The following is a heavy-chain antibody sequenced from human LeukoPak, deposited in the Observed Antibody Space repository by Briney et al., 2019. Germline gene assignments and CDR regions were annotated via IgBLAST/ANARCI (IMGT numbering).Heavy chain of an antibody. CDR3: AKAPVTTCRGAYCYPFDY. V-gene: IGHV3-23*01. D-gene: IGHD2-21*01. CDR2: ISDSGNT. Sequence: GRSLRLSCAASGFTLSSYAMSWVRQAPGKGLEWVSAISDSGNTYHADSVKGRFTISRDSSKNTLFLQMNRLRPEDAAVYYCAKAPVTTCRGAYCYPFDYWGQGTLVTVSS. CDR1: GFTLSSYA. J-gene: IGHJ4*02.